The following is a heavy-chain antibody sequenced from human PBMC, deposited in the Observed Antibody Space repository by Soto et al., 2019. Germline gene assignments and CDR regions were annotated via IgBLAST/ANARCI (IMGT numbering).Heavy chain of an antibody. CDR2: IIPIFGTA. D-gene: IGHD3-10*01. CDR1: GGTFSSYA. V-gene: IGHV1-69*13. Sequence: GPSVKVSCKASGGTFSSYAISWVRQAPGQGLEWMGGIIPIFGTANYAQKFQGRVTITADESTSTAYMELSSLRSEDTAVYYCASRSSGSGPEYYYYGMDVWGQGTTVTVS. CDR3: ASRSSGSGPEYYYYGMDV. J-gene: IGHJ6*02.